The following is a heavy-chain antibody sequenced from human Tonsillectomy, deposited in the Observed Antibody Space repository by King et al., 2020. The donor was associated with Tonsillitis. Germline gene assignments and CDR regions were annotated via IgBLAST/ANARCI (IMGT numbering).Heavy chain of an antibody. CDR2: INPTSGTT. Sequence: VQLVESGAEVRKPGASLKISCKASGSTFTSFYIHWVRQAPGQGLEWMGMINPTSGTTNYAQRFQGRVTLTRDTSTTPVYMELSSLRSEDTAVYYLGTVPHDSSGYFDIWGQGTLVTVSS. CDR3: GTVPHDSSGYFDI. V-gene: IGHV1-46*03. D-gene: IGHD3-22*01. J-gene: IGHJ4*02. CDR1: GSTFTSFY.